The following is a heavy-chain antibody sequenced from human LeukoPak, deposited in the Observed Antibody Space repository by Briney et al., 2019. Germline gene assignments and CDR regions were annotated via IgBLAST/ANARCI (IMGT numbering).Heavy chain of an antibody. D-gene: IGHD2-2*01. V-gene: IGHV4-4*07. CDR1: GGSISTYY. CDR3: ARDCSSTSCYGYYYYMDV. J-gene: IGHJ6*03. Sequence: SETLSLTCTVSGGSISTYYWSWIRQPAGKGLEWIGRIYTSGSTNYNPSLKSRVTMSVDTSKNQFSLKLSSVTAADTAVYYCARDCSSTSCYGYYYYMDVWGKGTTVTISS. CDR2: IYTSGST.